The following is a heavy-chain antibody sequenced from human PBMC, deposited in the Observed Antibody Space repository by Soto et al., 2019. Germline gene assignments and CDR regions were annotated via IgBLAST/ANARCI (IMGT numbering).Heavy chain of an antibody. CDR3: AKDGRGAGSHYNSFGY. V-gene: IGHV3-53*01. Sequence: EVQLVESGGGLIQPGGSLKLSCAASGFTVGNNYMSWVRQAPGKGLEWVSLIYSNGTTKYADSVKGRFTVSRDNAKNTLYLQMNSLSAEDTAVYYCAKDGRGAGSHYNSFGYWGQGTLVTVSS. J-gene: IGHJ4*02. CDR1: GFTVGNNY. D-gene: IGHD3-10*01. CDR2: IYSNGTT.